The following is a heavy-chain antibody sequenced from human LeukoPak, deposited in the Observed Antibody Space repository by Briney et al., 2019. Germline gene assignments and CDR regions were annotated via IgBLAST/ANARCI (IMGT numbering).Heavy chain of an antibody. Sequence: ASVKVSCKASGYTFTGYYMHWVRQAPGQGLEWMGRINPNSGGTNYAQEFQGRVTMTRDTSISTAYMELSRLRSDGTAVYYCARELGCSSTSCLYYFDYWGQGTLVTVSS. CDR3: ARELGCSSTSCLYYFDY. CDR2: INPNSGGT. D-gene: IGHD2-2*01. V-gene: IGHV1-2*06. J-gene: IGHJ4*02. CDR1: GYTFTGYY.